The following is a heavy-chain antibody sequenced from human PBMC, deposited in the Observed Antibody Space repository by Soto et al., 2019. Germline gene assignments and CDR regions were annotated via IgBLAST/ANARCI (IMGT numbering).Heavy chain of an antibody. J-gene: IGHJ6*02. CDR2: IYNSGYT. V-gene: IGHV4-39*01. CDR1: GGSISRGGYS. D-gene: IGHD2-2*02. Sequence: SETLSLTCAVSGGSISRGGYSWSWIRQPPGKGLEWIGSIYNSGYTYYNPSLKSRVTISVDTSKNQFSQKLSSVTAADTAVYYFSRHNGHLYVGYHYDMDVCGQGTRVTVSS. CDR3: SRHNGHLYVGYHYDMDV.